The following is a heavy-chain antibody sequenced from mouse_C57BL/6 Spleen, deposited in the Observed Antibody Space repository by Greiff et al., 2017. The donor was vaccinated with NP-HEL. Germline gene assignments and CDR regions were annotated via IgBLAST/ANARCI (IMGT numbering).Heavy chain of an antibody. D-gene: IGHD2-1*01. Sequence: EVNVVESEGGLVQPGSSMKLSCTASGFTFSDYYMAWVRQVPEKGLEWVANINYDGSSTYYLDSLKSRFIISRDNAKNILYLQMSSLKSEDTATYYCARDYSSAMDYWGQGTSVTVSS. V-gene: IGHV5-16*01. J-gene: IGHJ4*01. CDR2: INYDGSST. CDR3: ARDYSSAMDY. CDR1: GFTFSDYY.